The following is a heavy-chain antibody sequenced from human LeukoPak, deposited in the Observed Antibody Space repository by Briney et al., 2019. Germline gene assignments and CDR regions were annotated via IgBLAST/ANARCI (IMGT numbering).Heavy chain of an antibody. CDR2: LSGSGSNT. J-gene: IGHJ4*02. CDR3: AKWRSATGDFDY. D-gene: IGHD7-27*01. Sequence: PGGSLRLSCAASGFTFSCYAMSWVRQAPGKGLQWVSTLSGSGSNTYYADSVKGRFTISRDNSKNTLYLQMSSLRAEDTAVYYCAKWRSATGDFDYWGQGTLVTVSS. CDR1: GFTFSCYA. V-gene: IGHV3-23*01.